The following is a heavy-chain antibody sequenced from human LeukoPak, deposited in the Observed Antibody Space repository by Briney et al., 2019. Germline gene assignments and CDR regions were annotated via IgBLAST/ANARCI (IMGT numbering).Heavy chain of an antibody. D-gene: IGHD3-22*01. V-gene: IGHV3-23*01. CDR3: AKPLITMIVEGFDY. J-gene: IGHJ4*02. Sequence: GGSLRLSCAASGFTFSSYGMSWVRQAPGKGLEWVSAISGSGGSTYYADSVKGRFTISRDNSKNTLYLQMNSPRAEDTAVYYCAKPLITMIVEGFDYWGQGTLVTVSS. CDR1: GFTFSSYG. CDR2: ISGSGGST.